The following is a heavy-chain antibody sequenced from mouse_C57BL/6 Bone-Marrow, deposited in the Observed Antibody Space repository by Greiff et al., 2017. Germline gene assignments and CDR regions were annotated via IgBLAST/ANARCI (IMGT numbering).Heavy chain of an antibody. Sequence: QVQLKESGAELVKPGASVKMSCKASGYTFTTYPIEWMKQNHGKSLEWIGNFHPYNDDTKYNEKFKGKATLTVEKSSSTVYLELSRLTSDDSAVYYCARKSNYPYYAMDYWGQGTSVTVSS. J-gene: IGHJ4*01. D-gene: IGHD2-5*01. CDR1: GYTFTTYP. V-gene: IGHV1-47*01. CDR2: FHPYNDDT. CDR3: ARKSNYPYYAMDY.